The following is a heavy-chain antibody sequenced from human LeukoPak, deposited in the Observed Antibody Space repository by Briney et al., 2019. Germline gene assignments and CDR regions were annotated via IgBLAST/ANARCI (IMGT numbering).Heavy chain of an antibody. CDR1: GYTFTSYG. Sequence: ASVKVSCKASGYTFTSYGISWVRQAPGQGLEWMGWISAYNGNTNYAQKLQGRVTMTTDTSTSTAYMELRSLRSDDTAVYYCARVRGPYYDFWSGYYWFDPWGRGTLVTVSS. D-gene: IGHD3-3*01. CDR2: ISAYNGNT. V-gene: IGHV1-18*01. CDR3: ARVRGPYYDFWSGYYWFDP. J-gene: IGHJ5*02.